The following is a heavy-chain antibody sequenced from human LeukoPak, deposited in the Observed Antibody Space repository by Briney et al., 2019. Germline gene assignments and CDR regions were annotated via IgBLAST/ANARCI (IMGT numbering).Heavy chain of an antibody. V-gene: IGHV4-59*08. D-gene: IGHD2-2*01. J-gene: IGHJ4*02. CDR1: GGSISSYY. CDR3: ARHSKYCSSTSCYYGRVTFVY. CDR2: IYYSGST. Sequence: SETLSLTCTVSGGSISSYYWSWIRQPPGKGLEWIGYIYYSGSTNYNPSLKSRVTISVDTSKNQFSLKLSSVTAADTAVYYCARHSKYCSSTSCYYGRVTFVYWGQGTLVTVSS.